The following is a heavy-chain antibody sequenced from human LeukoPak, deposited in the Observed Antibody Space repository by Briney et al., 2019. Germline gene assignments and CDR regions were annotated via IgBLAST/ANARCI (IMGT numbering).Heavy chain of an antibody. J-gene: IGHJ6*02. CDR3: AREGGGYCSGGSCYAYYYYGMDV. Sequence: GGSLRLSCAASGFTVSSNYMSWVRQAPGKGLEWVSVIYSGGSTYYADSVKGRFTISRDNSKNTLHLQMNSLRAEDTAVYYCAREGGGYCSGGSCYAYYYYGMDVWGQGTTVTVSS. CDR1: GFTVSSNY. V-gene: IGHV3-53*01. D-gene: IGHD2-15*01. CDR2: IYSGGST.